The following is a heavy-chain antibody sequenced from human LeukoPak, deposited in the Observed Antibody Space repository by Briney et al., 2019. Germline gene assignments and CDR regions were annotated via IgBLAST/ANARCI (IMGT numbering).Heavy chain of an antibody. CDR3: ARASRGSCLPPDY. CDR1: GFTSSSYA. V-gene: IGHV3-64*01. Sequence: TGGSLRLSCAASGFTSSSYAMHWVRQAPGKGLEYVSAISSNGGSTYYANSVKGRFTISRDNSKNTLYLQMGSLRAEDMAVYYCARASRGSCLPPDYWGQGTLVTVSS. CDR2: ISSNGGST. D-gene: IGHD1-26*01. J-gene: IGHJ4*02.